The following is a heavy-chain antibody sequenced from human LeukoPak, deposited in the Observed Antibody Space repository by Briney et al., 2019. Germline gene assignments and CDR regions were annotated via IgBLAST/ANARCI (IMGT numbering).Heavy chain of an antibody. D-gene: IGHD4-23*01. J-gene: IGHJ4*02. CDR3: AKDHNYGANSPFDY. CDR2: ISDSGGST. V-gene: IGHV3-23*01. CDR1: GFTFSSYA. Sequence: GGSLGLSCAASGFTFSSYAMSWVRQAPGKGLEWVSTISDSGGSTYYADSVKGRFTISRDNSKNTLYLQMNSLRAEDTAVYYCAKDHNYGANSPFDYWGQGTLVTVSS.